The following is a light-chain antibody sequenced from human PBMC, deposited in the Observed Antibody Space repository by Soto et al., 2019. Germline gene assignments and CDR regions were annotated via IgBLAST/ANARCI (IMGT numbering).Light chain of an antibody. V-gene: IGKV1-5*01. Sequence: DIQMTQSPSTLSASVGDRVTITCRASQNINDWLAWYQQKPGKAPNLLIYDASTLESGVPSRFSGSGSGTEFTLTISSLQPADFVTYYCQQYDTFSRFTFGPGTKVDLK. CDR3: QQYDTFSRFT. CDR1: QNINDW. CDR2: DAS. J-gene: IGKJ3*01.